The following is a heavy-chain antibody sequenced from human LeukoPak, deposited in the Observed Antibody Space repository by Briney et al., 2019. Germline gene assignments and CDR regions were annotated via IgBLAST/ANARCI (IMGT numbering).Heavy chain of an antibody. Sequence: PSETLSLTCTDSGGSISGYYWSWIRQPPGKGLEWIACIYYTGSTSYNPSLKSRVTISVDTSKNHFSLKLSSVTAADTAVYYCARHYYDSSDSYSFDYWGQGTLVTVSS. CDR2: IYYTGST. CDR3: ARHYYDSSDSYSFDY. J-gene: IGHJ4*02. V-gene: IGHV4-59*08. D-gene: IGHD3-22*01. CDR1: GGSISGYY.